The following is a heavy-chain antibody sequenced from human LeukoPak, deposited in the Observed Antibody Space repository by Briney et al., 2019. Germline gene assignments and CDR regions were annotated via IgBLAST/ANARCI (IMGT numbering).Heavy chain of an antibody. CDR3: ARGGVDYYGSGTYYLMYYFDY. CDR1: GFTFSSYG. CDR2: ISGSGGAT. J-gene: IGHJ4*02. V-gene: IGHV3-23*01. D-gene: IGHD3-10*01. Sequence: GGSLRLSCAASGFTFSSYGMSWVRQAPGKGLEWVSAISGSGGATYYADSVKGRFTISRDDPHNTLYLQMNSLRAEDTAVYFCARGGVDYYGSGTYYLMYYFDYWGQGALVTVSS.